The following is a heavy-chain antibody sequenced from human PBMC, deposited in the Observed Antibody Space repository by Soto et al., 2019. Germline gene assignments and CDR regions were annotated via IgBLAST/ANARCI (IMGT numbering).Heavy chain of an antibody. V-gene: IGHV1-69*12. CDR1: GGTFSNYA. D-gene: IGHD6-19*01. Sequence: QVQLVQSGAEVKKPGSSVKVSCKVSGGTFSNYAIDWVRLAPGHGLEWMGGIVPIFGTTYYTQKFQGRATIIADDSTTTADLEMSSLSSEDTAIYYCARVEAVAGLYNYHGLDVWGQGTAVTVSS. CDR2: IVPIFGTT. CDR3: ARVEAVAGLYNYHGLDV. J-gene: IGHJ6*02.